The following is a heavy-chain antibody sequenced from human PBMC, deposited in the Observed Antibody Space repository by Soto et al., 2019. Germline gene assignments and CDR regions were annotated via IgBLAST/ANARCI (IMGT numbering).Heavy chain of an antibody. CDR2: TSYDGSNN. CDR1: GFTFRSYV. CDR3: ARWGTTGGLDV. D-gene: IGHD3-16*01. V-gene: IGHV3-33*05. J-gene: IGHJ4*02. Sequence: QVQLVESGGGVVQPGTSLSLSCVGSGFTFRSYVIHWVRQAPGKGLEWVALTSYDGSNNFYGDSVKGRFTICRHNSRNTVELQMDSLRFEYTALYYCARWGTTGGLDVWGQGTLVSVSS.